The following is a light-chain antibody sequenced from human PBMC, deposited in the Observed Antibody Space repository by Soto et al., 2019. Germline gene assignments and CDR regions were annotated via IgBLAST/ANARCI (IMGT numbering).Light chain of an antibody. Sequence: EIVLTQSPATLSLSPGEKATLSCRASPSVSSYLAWYQQKPGQAPRLLIYDASIRATGIPARFTGTRSETDFTLTFTCLEPEVCTVYYSQQRRNWPWSFGHGTQVEIK. CDR3: QQRRNWPWS. V-gene: IGKV3-11*01. CDR1: PSVSSY. J-gene: IGKJ1*01. CDR2: DAS.